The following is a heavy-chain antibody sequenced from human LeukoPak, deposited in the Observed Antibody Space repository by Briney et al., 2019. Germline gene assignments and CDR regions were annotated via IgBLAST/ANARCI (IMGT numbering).Heavy chain of an antibody. CDR1: GGSINSYY. V-gene: IGHV4-59*12. Sequence: SETLSLTCTVSGGSINSYYWSWIRQPPGKGLEWIGYIYYSGSTNYNPSLKSRVTISVDTSKNQFSLKLSSVTAADTAVYYCARGGKGTYCDILTGYYLSRGFDYWGQGTLVTVSS. CDR3: ARGGKGTYCDILTGYYLSRGFDY. J-gene: IGHJ4*02. D-gene: IGHD3-9*01. CDR2: IYYSGST.